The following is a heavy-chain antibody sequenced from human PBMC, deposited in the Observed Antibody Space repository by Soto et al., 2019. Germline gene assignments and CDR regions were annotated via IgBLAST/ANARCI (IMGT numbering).Heavy chain of an antibody. CDR1: GYTLTGAG. Sequence: APVTLACTASGYTLTGAGISLGRKGPGQGLEWMGWISAYNGNTNYAQKLQGRVTMTTDTSTSTAYMELRSLRSDDTAVYYCARLLTGYSSGWYDCWLDPWGQGILVTVSA. CDR3: ARLLTGYSSGWYDCWLDP. D-gene: IGHD6-19*01. J-gene: IGHJ5*02. CDR2: ISAYNGNT. V-gene: IGHV1-18*04.